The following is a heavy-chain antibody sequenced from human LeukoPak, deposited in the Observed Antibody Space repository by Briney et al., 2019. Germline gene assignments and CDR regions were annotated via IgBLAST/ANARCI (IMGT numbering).Heavy chain of an antibody. CDR1: GFTFSSYE. J-gene: IGHJ4*02. CDR3: AKGTTDYDASDPLDF. CDR2: ITGSGDSA. D-gene: IGHD3-16*01. Sequence: GGSLRLSCAASGFTFSSYEMNWVRQAPGKGLEWVSAITGSGDSAYYSDSVKGRFTISRGQSKSTVYLQMTSLRAEDTAVFYCAKGTTDYDASDPLDFWGQGTLVTVSS. V-gene: IGHV3-23*01.